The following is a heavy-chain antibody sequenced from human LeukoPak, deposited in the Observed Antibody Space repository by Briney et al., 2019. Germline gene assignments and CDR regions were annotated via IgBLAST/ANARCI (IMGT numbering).Heavy chain of an antibody. V-gene: IGHV1-2*02. Sequence: ASLKVSSKASRYTFTGYYMHWVRQAPGQGLEWMGWINPNSGGTNYAQKFQGRVTITRDTSISTAYMELRRLRSDDTAVYYCARIVRGYPDWGQGTLVTVSS. CDR3: ARIVRGYPD. J-gene: IGHJ4*02. CDR1: RYTFTGYY. CDR2: INPNSGGT. D-gene: IGHD3-22*01.